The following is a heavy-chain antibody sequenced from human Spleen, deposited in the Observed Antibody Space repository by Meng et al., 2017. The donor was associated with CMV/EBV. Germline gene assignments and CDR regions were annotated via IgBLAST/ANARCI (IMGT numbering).Heavy chain of an antibody. CDR3: ARVPSSSAVDY. J-gene: IGHJ4*02. Sequence: QVQPVQSRPEVNKPGPSVKVSGKASGYTFTSDGISWVRQAPGQWLGCMGGIIPIFGTANYAQKFQGRVTMTRNTSISTAYMELSRLRSDDTAVYYCARVPSSSAVDYWGQGTLVTVSS. CDR1: GYTFTSDG. CDR2: IIPIFGTA. V-gene: IGHV1-69*05. D-gene: IGHD6-6*01.